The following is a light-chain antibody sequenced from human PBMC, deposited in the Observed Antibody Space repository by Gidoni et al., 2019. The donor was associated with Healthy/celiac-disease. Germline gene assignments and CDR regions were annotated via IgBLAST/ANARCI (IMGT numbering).Light chain of an antibody. CDR3: QQRSNWPPELT. J-gene: IGKJ4*01. CDR1: QSVSSY. Sequence: EIVLTQSHATLSLSPGERATLTCRASQSVSSYLAWYQQKPGQSPRLLIYDASNRATGIPARFSGSESGTDFTLAISSLEPEDFAVYYCQQRSNWPPELTFGGXTKVEIK. V-gene: IGKV3-11*01. CDR2: DAS.